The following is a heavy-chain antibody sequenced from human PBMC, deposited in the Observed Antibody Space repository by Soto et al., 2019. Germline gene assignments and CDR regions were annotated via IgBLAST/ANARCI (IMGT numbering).Heavy chain of an antibody. CDR2: IYYSGST. D-gene: IGHD2-2*02. CDR3: ARAPPYCSSTSCYSPWFDP. CDR1: GGSISSGDYY. Sequence: QVQLQESGPGLVKPSQTLSLTCTVSGGSISSGDYYWSWIRQPPGKGLEWIGYIYYSGSTYYNPSLKSRVTISVDTSKNQFSLKLSSVTAADTAVYYCARAPPYCSSTSCYSPWFDPWGQGTLVTVSS. V-gene: IGHV4-30-4*01. J-gene: IGHJ5*02.